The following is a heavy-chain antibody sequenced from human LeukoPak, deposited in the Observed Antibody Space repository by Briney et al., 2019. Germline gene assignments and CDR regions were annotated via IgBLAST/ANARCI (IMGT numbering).Heavy chain of an antibody. J-gene: IGHJ3*02. CDR1: GYTFTGYY. CDR3: ARPRLRTFGGDAFDI. V-gene: IGHV1-2*02. Sequence: ASVKVSCKASGYTFTGYYMHWVRQAPGQGLEWMGWINPNSGGTNYAQKFQGRVTMTRDTSISTAYMELSRLRSDDTAVYYCARPRLRTFGGDAFDIWGQGTMVTVSS. CDR2: INPNSGGT. D-gene: IGHD2/OR15-2a*01.